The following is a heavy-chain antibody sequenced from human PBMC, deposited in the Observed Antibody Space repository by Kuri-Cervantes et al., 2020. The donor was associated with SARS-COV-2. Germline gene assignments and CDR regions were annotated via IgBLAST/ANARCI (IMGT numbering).Heavy chain of an antibody. J-gene: IGHJ4*02. CDR3: ARYFWSGAYYFDY. CDR1: GYSISSGYY. Sequence: GSLRLSCAVSGYSISSGYYWGWIRQPPGKGLEWIGSIYHSGSTYYNPSLKSRVTISVDTSKNQLSLWLTSVTAADTAVYYCARYFWSGAYYFDYWGQETLVTVSS. D-gene: IGHD3-3*01. CDR2: IYHSGST. V-gene: IGHV4-38-2*01.